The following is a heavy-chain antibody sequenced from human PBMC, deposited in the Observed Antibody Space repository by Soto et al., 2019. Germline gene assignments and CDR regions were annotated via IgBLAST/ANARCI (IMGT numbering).Heavy chain of an antibody. CDR1: GYSISSGYY. CDR2: IYHSGST. V-gene: IGHV4-38-2*01. CDR3: ARYCSSTSCYRGGFDY. Sequence: SETLSLTCAVSGYSISSGYYWGWIRQPPGKGLEWIGSIYHSGSTYYNPSLKSRVTISVDTSKNQLSLKLSSVTAADTAVYYCARYCSSTSCYRGGFDYWGQGTMVTVYS. D-gene: IGHD2-2*01. J-gene: IGHJ4*02.